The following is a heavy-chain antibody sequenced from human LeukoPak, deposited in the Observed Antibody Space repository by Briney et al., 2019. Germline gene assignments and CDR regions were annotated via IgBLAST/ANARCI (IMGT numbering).Heavy chain of an antibody. J-gene: IGHJ6*03. CDR1: GGSIRSYY. D-gene: IGHD3-22*01. V-gene: IGHV4-59*01. CDR3: ARVYYDSSGYPEIYYYYYMDV. CDR2: IYYSGST. Sequence: PSETLSLTCTVSGGSIRSYYWSWIRQPPGKGLEWIGYIYYSGSTNYNPSLKSRVTISVDTSKNQFSLKLSSVTAADTAVYYCARVYYDSSGYPEIYYYYYMDVWGKGTTVTVSS.